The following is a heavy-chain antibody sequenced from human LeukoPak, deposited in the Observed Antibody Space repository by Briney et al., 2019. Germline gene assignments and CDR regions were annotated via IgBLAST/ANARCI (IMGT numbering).Heavy chain of an antibody. J-gene: IGHJ3*02. CDR1: GGSISSYY. V-gene: IGHV4-4*07. CDR2: IYTSGST. Sequence: PSETLSLTCTVSGGSISSYYWSWIRQPAGKGLEWIGRIYTSGSTNYNPSLKSRVTMSVDTSKNQFSLKLSSVTAADTAVYYCARFFDYGDYVDAFDIWGQGTMVTVSS. D-gene: IGHD4-17*01. CDR3: ARFFDYGDYVDAFDI.